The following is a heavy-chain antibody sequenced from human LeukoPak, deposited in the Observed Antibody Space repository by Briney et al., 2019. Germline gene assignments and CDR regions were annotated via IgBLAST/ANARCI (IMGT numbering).Heavy chain of an antibody. D-gene: IGHD3-10*01. V-gene: IGHV4-30-4*08. CDR3: ARRPRGSDDAFDI. CDR2: IYYSGTT. J-gene: IGHJ3*02. Sequence: NPSETLSLTCTVSGGSISSGGYYWSWIRQHPGKGLEWIGYIYYSGTTYYNPSLKSRVTISVDTSKNQFSLRLSSVTAADTAVYYCARRPRGSDDAFDIWGQGTMVTVSS. CDR1: GGSISSGGYY.